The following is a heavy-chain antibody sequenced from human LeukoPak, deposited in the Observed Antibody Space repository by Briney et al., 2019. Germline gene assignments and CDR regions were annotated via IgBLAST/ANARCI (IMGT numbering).Heavy chain of an antibody. D-gene: IGHD3-22*01. J-gene: IGHJ3*01. Sequence: PGGSLRLSCAASGFTFSDYYMSWIRQAPGKGLGWVSYISSSGSTIYYADSVKGRFTISRDNAKISLYLQMDSLRAEDTAVYYCARVYYDSSGPLGDTFDVWGQGTLVTVSS. CDR3: ARVYYDSSGPLGDTFDV. V-gene: IGHV3-11*04. CDR2: ISSSGSTI. CDR1: GFTFSDYY.